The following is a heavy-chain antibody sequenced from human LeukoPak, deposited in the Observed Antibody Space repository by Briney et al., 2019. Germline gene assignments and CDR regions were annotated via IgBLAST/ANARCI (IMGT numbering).Heavy chain of an antibody. CDR1: GYTFTSYY. Sequence: ASVKVSCKASGYTFTSYYMHWVRQAPGQGLEWMGIINPSGGSTSYAQKFQGRVTMTRDTSTSTVYMELSSLRSEDTAVYYCARDGRGGSGSYYNGFSYWGQGTLVTVSS. CDR3: ARDGRGGSGSYYNGFSY. CDR2: INPSGGST. J-gene: IGHJ4*02. D-gene: IGHD3-10*01. V-gene: IGHV1-46*01.